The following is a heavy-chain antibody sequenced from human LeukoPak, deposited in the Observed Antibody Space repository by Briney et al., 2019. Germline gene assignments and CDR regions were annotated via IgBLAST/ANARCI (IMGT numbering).Heavy chain of an antibody. J-gene: IGHJ4*02. Sequence: NTSETLSLTCTVSGGSISSSSYYWGWIRQPPGKGLEWIGSIYYSGSTYYNPSLKSRVTTSVDTSTDQFSLRLSSATAADTAIYYCARQSGDQSSAWYFDAWGQGTLVTVSS. CDR1: GGSISSSSYY. D-gene: IGHD6-19*01. CDR2: IYYSGST. CDR3: ARQSGDQSSAWYFDA. V-gene: IGHV4-39*01.